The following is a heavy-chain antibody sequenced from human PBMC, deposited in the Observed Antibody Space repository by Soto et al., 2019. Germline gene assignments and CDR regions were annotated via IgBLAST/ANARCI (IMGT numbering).Heavy chain of an antibody. CDR2: ISGSGGST. J-gene: IGHJ4*02. V-gene: IGHV3-23*04. Sequence: VQLVESGGGVVQPGRSLRLSCAASGFTFSPYAMHWVRQAPGKGLEWVSAISGSGGSTYYADSVKGRFTISRDNSKNTLYLQMNSLRAEDTAVYYCAKDAGSGWYLDYWGQGTLVTVSS. CDR3: AKDAGSGWYLDY. CDR1: GFTFSPYA. D-gene: IGHD6-19*01.